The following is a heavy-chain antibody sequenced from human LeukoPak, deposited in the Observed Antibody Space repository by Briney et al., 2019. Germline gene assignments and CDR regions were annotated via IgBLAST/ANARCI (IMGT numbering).Heavy chain of an antibody. CDR1: GFTFSTYT. CDR3: ARHVVAVGFDY. Sequence: TGGSLRLSCAASGFTFSTYTMNWVRQAPGKGLEWVSSITGSSSYIYYADSVKGRFTISRDNAKNSLYLQMNSLRAEDTAVYYCARHVVAVGFDYWGQGTLVTVSS. V-gene: IGHV3-21*01. CDR2: ITGSSSYI. J-gene: IGHJ4*02. D-gene: IGHD3-22*01.